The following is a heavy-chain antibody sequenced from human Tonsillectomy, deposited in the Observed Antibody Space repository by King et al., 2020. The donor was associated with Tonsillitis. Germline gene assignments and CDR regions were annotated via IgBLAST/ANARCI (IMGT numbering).Heavy chain of an antibody. CDR1: GFTFSYYV. Sequence: VQLVESGGGVVQPGRSLRLSCAASGFTFSYYVMNWVRQAPGKGLEWVAVISFDGTNKYYADSVKGRFTISRDNSKNTLYLRMNSLRAEDTVVYFCAGDGREITGNYYFDYWGQGTLVTVSS. V-gene: IGHV3-30-3*01. CDR2: ISFDGTNK. J-gene: IGHJ4*02. CDR3: AGDGREITGNYYFDY. D-gene: IGHD1-20*01.